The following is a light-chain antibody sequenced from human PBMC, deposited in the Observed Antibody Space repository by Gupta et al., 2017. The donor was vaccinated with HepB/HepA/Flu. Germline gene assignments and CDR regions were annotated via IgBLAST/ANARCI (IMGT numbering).Light chain of an antibody. V-gene: IGLV1-47*01. CDR2: MNN. J-gene: IGLJ2*01. CDR3: AAWDDSLSAVV. CDR1: SSHIGSNY. Sequence: QSVLTQPPSASGTPGQRITISCSGSSSHIGSNYVYWYQQLPGTAPKILFYMNNGRHSGVPDRFSVSKSGTSASLAISGLRAEEEADYYCAAWDDSLSAVVFGGGTKLTVL.